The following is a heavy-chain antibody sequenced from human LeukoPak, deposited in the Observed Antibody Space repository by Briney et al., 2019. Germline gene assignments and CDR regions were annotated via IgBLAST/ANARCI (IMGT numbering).Heavy chain of an antibody. CDR2: ISAYNGNT. J-gene: IGHJ5*02. V-gene: IGHV1-18*01. CDR1: GYTFTSYG. D-gene: IGHD2-2*01. Sequence: ASVKVSCKASGYTFTSYGISWVRQAPGRGLEWMGWISAYNGNTNYAQKLQGRVTMTTDTSTSTAYMELRSLRSDDTAVYYCARDSGYCSSTSCYLGDDNWFDPWGQGTLVTVSS. CDR3: ARDSGYCSSTSCYLGDDNWFDP.